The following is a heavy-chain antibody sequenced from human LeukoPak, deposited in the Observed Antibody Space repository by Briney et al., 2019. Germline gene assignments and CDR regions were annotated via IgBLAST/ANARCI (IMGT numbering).Heavy chain of an antibody. CDR1: GFTFSSYG. CDR3: ARDFSGGYYDFWSGDYPNFDY. V-gene: IGHV3-33*01. Sequence: GGSLRLSCAASGFTFSSYGMHWVRQAPGKGLEWVAVIWYDGSNKYYADSVKGRFTISRDNSKNTLYLQMNSLRAEDTAVYYCARDFSGGYYDFWSGDYPNFDYWGQGTLVTVSS. J-gene: IGHJ4*02. D-gene: IGHD3-3*01. CDR2: IWYDGSNK.